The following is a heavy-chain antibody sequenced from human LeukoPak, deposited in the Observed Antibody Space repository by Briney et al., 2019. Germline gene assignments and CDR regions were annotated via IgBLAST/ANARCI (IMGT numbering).Heavy chain of an antibody. D-gene: IGHD6-19*01. Sequence: SETLSLTCVVYGESFSGYSWSWIRQPPGKGLAWIWEINHKRTTNYNPPLKSQVTKSIDTSKNQFSLKLSSVTAADTAVYYCARHGWHAWYFDLWCRGTLVTVSS. CDR1: GESFSGYS. CDR3: ARHGWHAWYFDL. J-gene: IGHJ2*01. CDR2: INHKRTT. V-gene: IGHV4-34*01.